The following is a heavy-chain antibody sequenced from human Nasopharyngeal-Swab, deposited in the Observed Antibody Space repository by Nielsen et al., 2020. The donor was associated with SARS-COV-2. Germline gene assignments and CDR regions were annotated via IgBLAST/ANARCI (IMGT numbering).Heavy chain of an antibody. CDR1: GFTFSSYG. J-gene: IGHJ5*02. Sequence: GESLKISCAASGFTFSSYGLHWVRQAPGKGLEWVAVIWYDGSDENYADSVKGRFTISRDNSKNTLYLQMYSLRAEDTAVYYCAKDHYYGSGSYYDWFDPWGQGTLVTVSS. CDR2: IWYDGSDE. V-gene: IGHV3-33*06. CDR3: AKDHYYGSGSYYDWFDP. D-gene: IGHD3-10*01.